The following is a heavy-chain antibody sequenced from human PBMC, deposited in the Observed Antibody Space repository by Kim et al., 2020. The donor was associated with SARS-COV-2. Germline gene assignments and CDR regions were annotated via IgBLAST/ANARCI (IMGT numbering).Heavy chain of an antibody. D-gene: IGHD2-15*01. V-gene: IGHV3-7*03. J-gene: IGHJ2*01. CDR3: ARSPGSRCTPFYL. Sequence: GGSLRLSCAASGFTFGTYWMSWVRQAPGKGLEWVANIKGDGSARFYVDSVKGRFTISRDNAKNSVYLQMNSLRAEDTAVYYCARSPGSRCTPFYLWGRGT. CDR1: GFTFGTYW. CDR2: IKGDGSAR.